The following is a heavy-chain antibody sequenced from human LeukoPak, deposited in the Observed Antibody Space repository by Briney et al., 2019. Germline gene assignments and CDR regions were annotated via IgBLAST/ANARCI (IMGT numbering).Heavy chain of an antibody. CDR1: GFTFSSYW. V-gene: IGHV3-74*01. CDR3: ARDRSSEDFWSGYYSDY. CDR2: INTDGSST. J-gene: IGHJ4*02. D-gene: IGHD3-3*01. Sequence: GGSLRLSCAASGFTFSSYWMHWVRQAPGKGLVWVSRINTDGSSTSYADSVKGRFTTSRDNSKNTLYLQMNSLRAEDTAVYYCARDRSSEDFWSGYYSDYWGQGTLVTVSS.